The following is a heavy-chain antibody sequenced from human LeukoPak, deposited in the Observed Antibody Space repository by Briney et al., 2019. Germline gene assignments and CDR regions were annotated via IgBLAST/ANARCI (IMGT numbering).Heavy chain of an antibody. D-gene: IGHD6-13*01. V-gene: IGHV4-34*01. CDR1: GGSISIYY. J-gene: IGHJ4*02. CDR3: ARGIGYS. CDR2: INHSGST. Sequence: PSETLSLTCTVSGGSISIYYWSWIRQPPGKGLEWIGEINHSGSTNYNPSLKSRVTISVDTSKNQFSLKLSSVTAADTAVYYCARGIGYSWGQGTLVTVSS.